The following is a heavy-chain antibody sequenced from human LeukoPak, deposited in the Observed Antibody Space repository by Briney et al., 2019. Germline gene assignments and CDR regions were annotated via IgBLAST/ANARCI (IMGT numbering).Heavy chain of an antibody. CDR3: AKELYGNPSGY. CDR1: GFTLRSSA. J-gene: IGHJ4*02. V-gene: IGHV3-23*01. CDR2: ISGDGGTI. Sequence: GGSLRLSCAASGFTLRSSAMSWVRQAPGKGLEWVSTISGDGGTISYAASVRGRFTISRDNAKNTLFLQMSSLRAGDTALYYCAKELYGNPSGYWGQGTWVTVSS. D-gene: IGHD2-8*01.